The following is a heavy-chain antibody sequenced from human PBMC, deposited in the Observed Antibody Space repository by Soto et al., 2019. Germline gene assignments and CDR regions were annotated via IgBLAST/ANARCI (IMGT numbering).Heavy chain of an antibody. V-gene: IGHV5-51*01. CDR2: SYPGESDT. CDR3: ARLDYVRHRMCLDWFDP. CDR1: GYSFADYW. D-gene: IGHD3-10*02. Sequence: GESRKISLKGSGYSFADYWIAWVRQTPGKGLDGMVLSYPGESDTRYSPSFQGQVTISADKSIGTAYLQWRSLKASDTAMYYCARLDYVRHRMCLDWFDPWGQGTLVTVSS. J-gene: IGHJ5*02.